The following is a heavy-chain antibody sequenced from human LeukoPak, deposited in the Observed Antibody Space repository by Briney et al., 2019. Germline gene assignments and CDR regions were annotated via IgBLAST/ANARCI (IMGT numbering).Heavy chain of an antibody. D-gene: IGHD3-22*01. V-gene: IGHV3-23*01. CDR1: GFIFSNYG. J-gene: IGHJ4*02. CDR3: AKVLSSGYYYDC. CDR2: ISGGGDRT. Sequence: GGSLRLSCATSGFIFSNYGMNWARQAPGKGLEWVSGISGGGDRTHYGDSVKGRFTVSRDNSKNTLYLQMDGLRAEDTAIYYCAKVLSSGYYYDCWGQGTLVTVSS.